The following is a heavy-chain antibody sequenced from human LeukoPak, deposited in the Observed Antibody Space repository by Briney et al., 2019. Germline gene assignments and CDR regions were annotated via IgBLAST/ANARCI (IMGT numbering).Heavy chain of an antibody. Sequence: GGPLTLSCTASGFTFSSYTMTWVRQAPVKGLKWVSTITTGDGNTYYADSVKGRFTVSRADPKNTLYLQMNSLRAEDTAVYYCAKDGGLWVSAHWGDSWGRGTLVTVSS. CDR1: GFTFSSYT. V-gene: IGHV3-23*01. CDR3: AKDGGLWVSAHWGDS. CDR2: ITTGDGNT. D-gene: IGHD7-27*01. J-gene: IGHJ4*02.